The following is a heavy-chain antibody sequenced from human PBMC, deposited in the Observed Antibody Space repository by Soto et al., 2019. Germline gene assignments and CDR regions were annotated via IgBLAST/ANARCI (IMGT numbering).Heavy chain of an antibody. CDR3: AREEYYDFWSGRLYYYYGMDV. D-gene: IGHD3-3*01. V-gene: IGHV3-48*02. CDR1: GFTFSSYS. Sequence: PGGSLRLSCAASGFTFSSYSMNWVRQAPGKGLEWVSYISSSSSTIYYADSVKGRFTISRDNAKNSLYLQMNSLRDEDTAVYYCAREEYYDFWSGRLYYYYGMDVGGQGTTVT. J-gene: IGHJ6*02. CDR2: ISSSSSTI.